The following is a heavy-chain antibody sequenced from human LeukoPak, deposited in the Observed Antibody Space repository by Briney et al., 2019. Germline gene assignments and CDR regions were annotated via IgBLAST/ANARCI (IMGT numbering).Heavy chain of an antibody. J-gene: IGHJ4*02. CDR2: IYYSGST. Sequence: NPSETLSLTCTVSGGSISSYYWSWIRQPPGKGLEWIGYIYYSGSTNYDPSLKSRVTISVDTSKNQFSLKLSSVTAADTAVYYCASGGSSWYYYFDYWGQGTLVTVSS. D-gene: IGHD6-13*01. V-gene: IGHV4-59*01. CDR3: ASGGSSWYYYFDY. CDR1: GGSISSYY.